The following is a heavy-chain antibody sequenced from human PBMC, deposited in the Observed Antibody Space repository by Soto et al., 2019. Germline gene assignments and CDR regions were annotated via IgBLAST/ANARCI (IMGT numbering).Heavy chain of an antibody. V-gene: IGHV4-59*08. CDR2: IYYSGST. CDR3: ARHRRDFDY. Sequence: QVQLQESGPGLVNPSETLSLTCTVSGGSISSYYWSWIRQPPGKGLEWIGYIYYSGSTNYNPSPKSRVTISVDTSKNQFSLKLSSVTAADTAVYYCARHRRDFDYWGQGTLVTVSS. J-gene: IGHJ4*02. CDR1: GGSISSYY.